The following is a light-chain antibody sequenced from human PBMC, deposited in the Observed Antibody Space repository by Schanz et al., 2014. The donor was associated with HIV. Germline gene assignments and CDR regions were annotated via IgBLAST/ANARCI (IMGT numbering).Light chain of an antibody. CDR1: SSDVGGYNY. CDR2: DDS. CDR3: SSYAGRYNYFV. V-gene: IGLV2-8*01. J-gene: IGLJ1*01. Sequence: QSALTQPPSASGSPGQSVTISCTGTSSDVGGYNYVSWYQQHPGKAPKLMISDDSRRPSGVSNRFSGSKSDNTASLTVSGLQAEDEADYYCSSYAGRYNYFVFGTGTKLTV.